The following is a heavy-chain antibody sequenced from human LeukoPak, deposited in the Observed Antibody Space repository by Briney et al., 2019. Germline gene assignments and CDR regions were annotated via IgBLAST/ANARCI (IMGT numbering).Heavy chain of an antibody. Sequence: GGSLRLSCAASGFTFSTYAMSWVRQAPGKGLEWVAHINQDGSKEHYMDSVKARFIISRDNAKNSLSLQMDSLRAEDTAVYYCVRDGGVSGYDLLDYWGQEPWSPSPQ. CDR2: INQDGSKE. CDR3: VRDGGVSGYDLLDY. D-gene: IGHD5-12*01. V-gene: IGHV3-7*01. CDR1: GFTFSTYA. J-gene: IGHJ4*01.